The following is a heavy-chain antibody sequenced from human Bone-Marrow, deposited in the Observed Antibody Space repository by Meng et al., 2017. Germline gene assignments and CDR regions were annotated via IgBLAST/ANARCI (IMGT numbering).Heavy chain of an antibody. CDR3: ARGGIVATSSLDY. D-gene: IGHD5-12*01. V-gene: IGHV6-1*01. J-gene: IGHJ4*02. CDR1: GDSVSSNSAA. Sequence: QVQLQQSGPGLVKPSQTLSLTCSLSGDSVSSNSAAWNWIRQSPSRGLEWLGRTYYKSKWYNDYAVSVKSRITINPDTSKNQFSLQLNSVTPEDTAVYYCARGGIVATSSLDYWGQETLVTVSS. CDR2: TYYKSKWYN.